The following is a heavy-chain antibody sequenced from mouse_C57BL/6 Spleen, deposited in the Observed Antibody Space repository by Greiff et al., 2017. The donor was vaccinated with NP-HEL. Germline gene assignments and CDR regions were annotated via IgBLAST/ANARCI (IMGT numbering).Heavy chain of an antibody. CDR1: GFTFTDYY. V-gene: IGHV7-3*01. CDR2: IRNKANGYTT. D-gene: IGHD4-1*01. Sequence: EVQLVESGGGLVQPGGSLSLSCAASGFTFTDYYMSWVRQPPGKALEWLGFIRNKANGYTTEYSASVKGRFTISRDNSQSILYLQMNALRAEDSATYYCARYNWEFLYWYFDVWGTGTTVTVSS. CDR3: ARYNWEFLYWYFDV. J-gene: IGHJ1*03.